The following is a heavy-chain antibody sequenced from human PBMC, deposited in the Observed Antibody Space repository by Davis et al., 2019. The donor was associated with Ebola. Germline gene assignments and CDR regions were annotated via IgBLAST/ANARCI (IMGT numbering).Heavy chain of an antibody. CDR1: GGSIGSYY. D-gene: IGHD3-3*01. CDR2: IYTSGST. Sequence: PSETLSFTCTVSGGSIGSYYWSWIRQPAGKGLEWIGRIYTSGSTNYNPSLKSRVTMSVDTSKNQFSLKLSSVTAADTAVYYCARGVATIFGVVIIPYYYYYYMDVWGKGTTVTVSS. V-gene: IGHV4-4*07. CDR3: ARGVATIFGVVIIPYYYYYYMDV. J-gene: IGHJ6*03.